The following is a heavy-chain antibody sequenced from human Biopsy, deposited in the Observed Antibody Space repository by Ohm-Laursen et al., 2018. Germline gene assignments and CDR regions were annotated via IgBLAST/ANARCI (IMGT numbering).Heavy chain of an antibody. Sequence: SLRLSCTASGFTFINYAMTWVRQAPGKGLDWVSGVGGSGDSTYYADSVKGRFSISRDNSNNTLYLQMNSLRVDDTAVYYCAKTRGEARAAANFWGQGTLVTVSS. V-gene: IGHV3-23*01. CDR2: VGGSGDST. CDR3: AKTRGEARAAANF. CDR1: GFTFINYA. D-gene: IGHD6-13*01. J-gene: IGHJ4*02.